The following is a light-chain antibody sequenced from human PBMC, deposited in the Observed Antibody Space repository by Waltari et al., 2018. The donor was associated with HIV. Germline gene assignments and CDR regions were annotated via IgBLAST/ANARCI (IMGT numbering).Light chain of an antibody. J-gene: IGLJ1*01. CDR2: DVS. CDR1: SKDVGNHNL. Sequence: SALTQAASVSGSPGQGITISCNVTSKDVGNHNLIFCSQQYTSKVPKVVIFDVSKRPSGVSNRFSASKSGNTASLTISGLQPEDEADYYCCSYAGKSTYVFGSGTKVTVL. V-gene: IGLV2-23*02. CDR3: CSYAGKSTYV.